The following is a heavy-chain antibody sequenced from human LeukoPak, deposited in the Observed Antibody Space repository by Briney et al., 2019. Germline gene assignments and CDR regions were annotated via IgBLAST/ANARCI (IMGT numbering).Heavy chain of an antibody. CDR3: AKENDYYDTSGNCGNPTFFDY. Sequence: GGSLRLSCTPSTPSLSSNAMRWDSQAPGKGLEWVSAISGSGGSTYYADSVKGRFTISRDNSKNTLYLQMNSLRAEDTAVYDGAKENDYYDTSGNCGNPTFFDYLGQGTLVTVSS. CDR2: ISGSGGST. CDR1: TPSLSSNA. J-gene: IGHJ4*02. V-gene: IGHV3-23*01. D-gene: IGHD3-22*01.